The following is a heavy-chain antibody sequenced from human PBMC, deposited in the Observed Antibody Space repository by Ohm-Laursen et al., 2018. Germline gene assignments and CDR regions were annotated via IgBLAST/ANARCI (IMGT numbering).Heavy chain of an antibody. V-gene: IGHV3-23*01. D-gene: IGHD2-15*01. CDR1: GFTFSSYA. Sequence: SLRLSCSASGFTFSSYAMSWVRQAPGKGLEWVSAISGSGGSTYYADSVKGRFTISRDNSKNTLYLQMNSLRAEDTAVYYCARGGSVVADAFDIWGQGTMVTVSS. CDR2: ISGSGGST. CDR3: ARGGSVVADAFDI. J-gene: IGHJ3*02.